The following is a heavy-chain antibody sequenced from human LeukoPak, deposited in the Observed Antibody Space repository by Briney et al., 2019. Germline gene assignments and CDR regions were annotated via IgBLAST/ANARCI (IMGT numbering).Heavy chain of an antibody. J-gene: IGHJ3*02. CDR2: ISYDGSSK. D-gene: IGHD5-18*01. CDR3: ARARSSYGYGDAFDI. V-gene: IGHV3-30*04. CDR1: GFTFRGHA. Sequence: GGSLRLSCVGSGFTFRGHAMHWVRQAPGKGLEWVAVISYDGSSKYYADSVKGRFTISRDNSKNTLYLQMNSLRAEDTAVYYCARARSSYGYGDAFDIWGQGTMVTVSS.